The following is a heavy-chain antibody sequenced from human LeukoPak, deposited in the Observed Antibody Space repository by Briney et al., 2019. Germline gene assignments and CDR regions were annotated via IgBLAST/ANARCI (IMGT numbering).Heavy chain of an antibody. CDR2: INPNSGGT. CDR3: ARDTYGDYGCYYMDV. D-gene: IGHD4-17*01. CDR1: GYTFTGYY. J-gene: IGHJ6*03. Sequence: ASVKVSCKASGYTFTGYYMHWVRQAPGQGLEWMGWINPNSGGTNYAQKFQGRVTMTRDTSISTAYMELSRLRSDDTAVYYCARDTYGDYGCYYMDVWGKGTTVTVSS. V-gene: IGHV1-2*02.